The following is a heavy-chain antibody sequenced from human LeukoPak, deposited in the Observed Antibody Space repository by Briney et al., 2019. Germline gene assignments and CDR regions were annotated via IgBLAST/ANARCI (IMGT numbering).Heavy chain of an antibody. CDR3: ARMGWLRASTAGTEYFQH. J-gene: IGHJ1*01. D-gene: IGHD5-12*01. CDR1: GYTFTSYG. V-gene: IGHV1-18*01. Sequence: ASVKVSCKASGYTFTSYGISWVRQAPGQGLEWMGWISAYNGNTNYAQKLQGRVTMTTDTSTSTAYKELRSLRSDDTAVYYCARMGWLRASTAGTEYFQHWGQGTLVTVSS. CDR2: ISAYNGNT.